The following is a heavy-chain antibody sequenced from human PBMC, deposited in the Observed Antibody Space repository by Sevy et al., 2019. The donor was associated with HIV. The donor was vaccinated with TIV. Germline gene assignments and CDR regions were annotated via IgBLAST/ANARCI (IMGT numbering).Heavy chain of an antibody. Sequence: GGSLRLSCAASGFTFRSYAMHWVRQAPGKGLEGVAVISYDGSNKYYADAVRGRLTISRDNSKYTLYLQTNSLRAEDTAVYYCARDYSDSSGYHFDYWGQGTLVTVSS. D-gene: IGHD3-22*01. CDR2: ISYDGSNK. CDR1: GFTFRSYA. V-gene: IGHV3-30-3*01. J-gene: IGHJ4*02. CDR3: ARDYSDSSGYHFDY.